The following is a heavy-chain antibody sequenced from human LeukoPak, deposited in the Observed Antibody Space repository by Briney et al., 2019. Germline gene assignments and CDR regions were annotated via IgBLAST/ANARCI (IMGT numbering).Heavy chain of an antibody. CDR2: ISSSSSYI. Sequence: GGSLRLSCAASGFSFSTTWMSWVRQAPGKGLEWVSSISSSSSYIYYADSVKGRFTISRDNAKNSLYLQMNSLKAEDTAVYYCARVFVAAAGMMDFDYWGQGTLVTVSS. V-gene: IGHV3-21*01. D-gene: IGHD6-13*01. CDR1: GFSFSTTW. CDR3: ARVFVAAAGMMDFDY. J-gene: IGHJ4*02.